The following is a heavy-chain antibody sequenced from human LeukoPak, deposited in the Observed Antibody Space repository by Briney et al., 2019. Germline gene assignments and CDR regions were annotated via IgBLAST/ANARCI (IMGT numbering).Heavy chain of an antibody. D-gene: IGHD5-12*01. V-gene: IGHV4-59*10. J-gene: IGHJ4*02. CDR1: GGSFSGYY. Sequence: SETLSLTCAVYGGSFSGYYWSWIRQPAGKGLEWIGRIYTSGSTNYNPSLKSRVTMSVDTSKNQFSLKLSSVTAADTAVYYCARGSMDIVATIHFDYWGQGTLVTVSS. CDR2: IYTSGST. CDR3: ARGSMDIVATIHFDY.